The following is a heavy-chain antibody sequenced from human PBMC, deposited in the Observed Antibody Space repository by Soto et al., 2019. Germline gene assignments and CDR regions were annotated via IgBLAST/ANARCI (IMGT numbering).Heavy chain of an antibody. D-gene: IGHD3-22*01. J-gene: IGHJ6*02. Sequence: ASVKVSCTASGFTFTSSAVHWVRQARGQRLEWIGWIVVGSGNTNYAQKFQERVTITRDMSTSTAYMELSSLRSEDTAVYYCAAVGITMIVVVDDYYGMDVWGQGTTVTVSS. CDR2: IVVGSGNT. CDR1: GFTFTSSA. V-gene: IGHV1-58*01. CDR3: AAVGITMIVVVDDYYGMDV.